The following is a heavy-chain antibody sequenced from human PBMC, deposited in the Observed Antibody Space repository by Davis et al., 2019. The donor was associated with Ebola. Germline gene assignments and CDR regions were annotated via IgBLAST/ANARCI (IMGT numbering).Heavy chain of an antibody. Sequence: PGGSLRLSCAASGFTFSGSAMHWVRQASGKGLEWDGRIRSKANSYATAYAASVKGRFTISRDDSKNTAYLQMNSLKTEDTAVYYCTTDRGYYDSSGYQDYWGQGTLVTVSS. CDR1: GFTFSGSA. CDR2: IRSKANSYAT. CDR3: TTDRGYYDSSGYQDY. J-gene: IGHJ4*02. V-gene: IGHV3-73*01. D-gene: IGHD3-22*01.